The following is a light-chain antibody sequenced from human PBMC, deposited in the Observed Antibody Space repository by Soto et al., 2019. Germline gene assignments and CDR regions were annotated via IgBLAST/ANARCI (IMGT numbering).Light chain of an antibody. J-gene: IGKJ5*01. V-gene: IGKV1-5*03. CDR2: KTP. Sequence: IQMTQSPSTLSASVGDRVTITCRASQGLSGWLAWYQQKPGKAPKLLIYKTPSLESGVPSRFSGSGSGTEFTLTIRSLQPDDFATYYCLQYNSLYTFGQGTRLEIK. CDR3: LQYNSLYT. CDR1: QGLSGW.